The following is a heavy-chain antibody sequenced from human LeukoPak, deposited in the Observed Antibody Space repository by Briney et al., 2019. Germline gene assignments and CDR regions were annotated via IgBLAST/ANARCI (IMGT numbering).Heavy chain of an antibody. CDR2: IYYSGST. D-gene: IGHD1-26*01. Sequence: SKTLSLTCTVSGGSISSYYWSWIRQPPGKGLEWIGYIYYSGSTNYNPSLKSRVTISVDTSKNQFSLKLSSVTAADTAVYYCARQTYSGSYAVDYWGPGTLVTVSS. V-gene: IGHV4-59*08. CDR3: ARQTYSGSYAVDY. J-gene: IGHJ4*02. CDR1: GGSISSYY.